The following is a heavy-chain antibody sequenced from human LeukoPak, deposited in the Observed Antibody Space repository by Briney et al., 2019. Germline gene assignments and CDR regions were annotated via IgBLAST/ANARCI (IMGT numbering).Heavy chain of an antibody. CDR2: INTSSGGT. CDR3: ARNGRDSGYCSSTSCHDWFDP. J-gene: IGHJ5*02. Sequence: EASVKVSCKASGYTFTGYYMPWVRQAPGPGLEWIGWINTSSGGTNYAQKFQGWVTMTRDTSISTAYMELSRLRSDDTAVYYCARNGRDSGYCSSTSCHDWFDPWGQGTLVTVSS. CDR1: GYTFTGYY. V-gene: IGHV1-2*04. D-gene: IGHD2-2*01.